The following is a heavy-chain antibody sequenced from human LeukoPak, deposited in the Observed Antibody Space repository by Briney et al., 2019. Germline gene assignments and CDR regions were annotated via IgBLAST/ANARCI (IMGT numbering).Heavy chain of an antibody. D-gene: IGHD1-26*01. CDR2: IYYSGRT. CDR1: GGSISSYY. Sequence: SETLSLTCTVSGGSISSYYWSWIRQPPGKGLEWIGYIYYSGRTNYNPSLKSRVTISVDTSKNQFSLKLSSVTAADTAVYYCARHGSGSYPKGWFDPWGQGTLVTVSS. CDR3: ARHGSGSYPKGWFDP. J-gene: IGHJ5*02. V-gene: IGHV4-59*08.